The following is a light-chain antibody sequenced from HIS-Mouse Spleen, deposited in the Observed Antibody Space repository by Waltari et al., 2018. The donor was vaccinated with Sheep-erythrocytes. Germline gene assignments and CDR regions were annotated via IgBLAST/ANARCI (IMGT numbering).Light chain of an antibody. V-gene: IGKV4-1*01. CDR1: QSVLYSSNNKNY. CDR3: QQYYSTLT. Sequence: DIVMTQSPDLLAVSLGERATIHCKSSQSVLYSSNNKNYLAWYQQKPGQPPKLLIYWASTRESGVPDRFSGSGSGTDFTLTISSLQAEDVAVYYCQQYYSTLTFGGGTKVEIK. CDR2: WAS. J-gene: IGKJ4*01.